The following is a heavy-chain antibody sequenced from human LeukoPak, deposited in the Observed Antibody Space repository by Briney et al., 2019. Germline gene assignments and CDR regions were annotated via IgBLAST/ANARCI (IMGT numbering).Heavy chain of an antibody. CDR3: ARDLNWETY. J-gene: IGHJ4*02. CDR2: IKPDGSQI. V-gene: IGHV3-7*01. D-gene: IGHD1-1*01. Sequence: GGSLRLSCAASGLTFSSYWMTWVRQARGKGLEWVANIKPDGSQIYYVDSVKGRFTISRDNAKNSLYLQMNSLRAEDTAVYYCARDLNWETYWGQGTLVAVSS. CDR1: GLTFSSYW.